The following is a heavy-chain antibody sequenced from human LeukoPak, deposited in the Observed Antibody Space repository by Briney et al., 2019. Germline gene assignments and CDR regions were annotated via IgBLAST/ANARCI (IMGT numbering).Heavy chain of an antibody. CDR1: GFTFSTYA. D-gene: IGHD2-2*01. Sequence: GGSLRLSCAASGFTFSTYAMSWVRQAPGKGLEWVSAISGSGDSTYYADSVKRRFTISGDNSKNTLYLQMNSLRAEDTALYYCAKGVLGYCSGSSCYAYECWGQGTLVTVSS. V-gene: IGHV3-23*01. CDR3: AKGVLGYCSGSSCYAYEC. CDR2: ISGSGDST. J-gene: IGHJ4*02.